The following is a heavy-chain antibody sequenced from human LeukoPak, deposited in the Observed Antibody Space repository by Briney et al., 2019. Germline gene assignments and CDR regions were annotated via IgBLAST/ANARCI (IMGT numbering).Heavy chain of an antibody. Sequence: TSETLSLTCTVSGGSISSYYWSWLRQAPGKGLEWIGYIYDSGNTNYNPSLKSRVTISIDTSKNQFYLKLISVTAADTAVYYCARVGSGSFDYWGQGTLVTVSS. CDR3: ARVGSGSFDY. CDR2: IYDSGNT. D-gene: IGHD1-26*01. CDR1: GGSISSYY. J-gene: IGHJ4*02. V-gene: IGHV4-59*01.